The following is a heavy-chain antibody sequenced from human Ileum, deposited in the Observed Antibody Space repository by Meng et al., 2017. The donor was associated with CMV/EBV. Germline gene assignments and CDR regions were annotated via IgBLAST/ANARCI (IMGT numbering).Heavy chain of an antibody. V-gene: IGHV4-59*01. CDR2: IYYSEYIYNSGNT. D-gene: IGHD6-19*01. J-gene: IGHJ4*02. CDR1: GGSISSYY. Sequence: SETLSLTCTVSGGSISSYYWSWIRQPPGKGLEWIGYIYYSEYIYNSGNTNYNPSLKSRVTISVDTSKNQFSLKLSSVTAADTAVYYCGREPFANIAVNNFDSWGQGTRVTVSS. CDR3: GREPFANIAVNNFDS.